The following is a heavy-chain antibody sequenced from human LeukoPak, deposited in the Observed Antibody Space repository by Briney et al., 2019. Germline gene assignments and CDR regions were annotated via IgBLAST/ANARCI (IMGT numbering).Heavy chain of an antibody. CDR1: GGSISSYY. CDR2: IYYSGST. V-gene: IGHV4-59*12. D-gene: IGHD5-12*01. J-gene: IGHJ4*02. Sequence: SETLSLTCTVSGGSISSYYWSWIRQPPGKGLEWIGYIYYSGSTNYNPSLKSRVTISVDTSKNQFSLKLSSVTAEDTAVYYCARDPGSGYEEHFDYWGQGTLVTVSS. CDR3: ARDPGSGYEEHFDY.